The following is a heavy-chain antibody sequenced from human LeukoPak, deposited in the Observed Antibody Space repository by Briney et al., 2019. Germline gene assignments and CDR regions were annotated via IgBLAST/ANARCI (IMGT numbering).Heavy chain of an antibody. J-gene: IGHJ2*01. V-gene: IGHV3-33*01. Sequence: PGGSLRLSCAASGFTFSSYGMHWVRQAPGKGLEWVAVIWYDGSNKYYADSVKGRFTISRDNSKNTLYLQMNSLRAEDTAVYYCARDRGYSYGHWYFDLWGRGTLVTVSS. CDR2: IWYDGSNK. CDR1: GFTFSSYG. D-gene: IGHD5-18*01. CDR3: ARDRGYSYGHWYFDL.